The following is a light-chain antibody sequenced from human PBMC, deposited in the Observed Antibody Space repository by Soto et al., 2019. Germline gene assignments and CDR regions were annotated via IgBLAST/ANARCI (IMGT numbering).Light chain of an antibody. CDR2: GVS. V-gene: IGKV3-15*01. Sequence: DIVLTQSPATLSVSPGDTVTLSCRASESPFGFLAWYQQKPGQAPRLLMYGVSTRATGIPARFSGGGSATDCTLTISSLQSEDSAFYFCQSYNDWPFASGLGTRLEI. J-gene: IGKJ2*01. CDR1: ESPFGF. CDR3: QSYNDWPFA.